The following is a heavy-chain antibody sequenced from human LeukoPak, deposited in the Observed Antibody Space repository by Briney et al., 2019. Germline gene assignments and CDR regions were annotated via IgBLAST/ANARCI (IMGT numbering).Heavy chain of an antibody. CDR1: GYTFIGYY. J-gene: IGHJ3*02. Sequence: GASVKVSCKASGYTFIGYYMHWVRQAPGQGLEWMGWINPNSGGTNYAQKFQGRVTMTRDTSISTAYMELSRLRSDDTAVYYCARDTGGDSSGTTDAFDIWGQGTMVTVSS. D-gene: IGHD3-22*01. V-gene: IGHV1-2*02. CDR2: INPNSGGT. CDR3: ARDTGGDSSGTTDAFDI.